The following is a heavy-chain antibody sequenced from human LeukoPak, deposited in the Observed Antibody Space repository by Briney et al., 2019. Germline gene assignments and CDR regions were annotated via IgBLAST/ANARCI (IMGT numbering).Heavy chain of an antibody. V-gene: IGHV4-4*07. Sequence: SETLSLTCTVSGGSISSYYWSWIRQPAGKGLEWIGRIYTSGSTNYNPSLKSRVTMSVDTSKNQFSLKLSSVTAADTAVYYCARDRGSGWDPNSYYFDYWGQGTLVTVSS. D-gene: IGHD6-19*01. J-gene: IGHJ4*02. CDR2: IYTSGST. CDR1: GGSISSYY. CDR3: ARDRGSGWDPNSYYFDY.